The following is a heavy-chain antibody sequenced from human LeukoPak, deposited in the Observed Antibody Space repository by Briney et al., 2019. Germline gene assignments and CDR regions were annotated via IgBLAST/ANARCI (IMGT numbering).Heavy chain of an antibody. Sequence: GGSLRLSCAASGFTFSSYAMSWVRQAPGKGLEWVSAISGSVDSTYYADSVKGRFTISRDNSKSTLYLQMNSLRADDTAIYYCAKHWVSSGWYYFDYWGQGTLVTVSS. J-gene: IGHJ4*02. D-gene: IGHD6-19*01. CDR1: GFTFSSYA. V-gene: IGHV3-23*01. CDR3: AKHWVSSGWYYFDY. CDR2: ISGSVDST.